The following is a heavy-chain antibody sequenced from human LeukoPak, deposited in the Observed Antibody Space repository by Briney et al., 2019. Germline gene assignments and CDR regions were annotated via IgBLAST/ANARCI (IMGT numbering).Heavy chain of an antibody. CDR1: GFTFSSHA. J-gene: IGHJ4*02. CDR3: AKENYYDFWSGIDY. V-gene: IGHV3-23*01. CDR2: ISGSGGST. Sequence: GGSLRLSFAASGFTFSSHAMSWVRQAPGKGLEWVSAISGSGGSTYYADSVKGRFTISRDNSKNTLYLQVNSLRAEDTAVYYCAKENYYDFWSGIDYWGQGTLVTVSS. D-gene: IGHD3-3*01.